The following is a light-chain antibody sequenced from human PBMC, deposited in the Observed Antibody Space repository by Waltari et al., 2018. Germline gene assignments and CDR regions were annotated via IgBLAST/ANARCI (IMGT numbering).Light chain of an antibody. CDR3: QQFNTGYS. CDR2: DAS. V-gene: IGKV3-15*01. J-gene: IGKJ2*01. CDR1: RAIANN. Sequence: EIVMTQSPATLSVSPGKAATLSCRASRAIANNLAWYQQKPGQALRLLIYDASTRATGIPARFSGSWSGTEFTLTITSLQSEDSAVYFCQQFNTGYSFGQGTKLEIK.